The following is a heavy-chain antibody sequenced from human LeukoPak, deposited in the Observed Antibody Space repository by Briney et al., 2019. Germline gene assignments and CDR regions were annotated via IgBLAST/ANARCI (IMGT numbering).Heavy chain of an antibody. V-gene: IGHV3-23*01. CDR3: ARNPTPYSRDSQYFYYYMDV. CDR2: ISGSGDTT. CDR1: GFTFSSYY. Sequence: PGGSLRLSCATSGFTFSSYYMSWVRQAPGKGLEWVSAISGSGDTTDYADSVKGRFTISRDNPKNTLSLQMNSLRADDTALYYCARNPTPYSRDSQYFYYYMDVWGKGTMVTVSS. D-gene: IGHD3-22*01. J-gene: IGHJ6*03.